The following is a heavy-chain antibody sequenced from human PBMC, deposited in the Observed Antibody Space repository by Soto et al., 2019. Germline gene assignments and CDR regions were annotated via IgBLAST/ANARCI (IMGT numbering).Heavy chain of an antibody. V-gene: IGHV1-18*01. Sequence: QVQLVQSGPEVKEPGASVRVSCKASGYTFINYNIFWVRQAPGQGLEWMGWISTSNGDTNYAQNFQGRVTMTTDTSTTTAYVELRNLRYDDTAVYYCARDITGATGDYWGQGTLVTVSS. CDR1: GYTFINYN. J-gene: IGHJ4*02. D-gene: IGHD1-26*01. CDR2: ISTSNGDT. CDR3: ARDITGATGDY.